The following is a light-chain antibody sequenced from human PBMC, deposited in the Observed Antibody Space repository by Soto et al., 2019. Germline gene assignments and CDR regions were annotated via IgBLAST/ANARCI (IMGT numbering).Light chain of an antibody. J-gene: IGKJ4*01. V-gene: IGKV3-15*01. CDR3: LQDICWPLT. Sequence: EIVMTQSPATLSVSPGERATLSCRASQSVSSNLAWYQQKPGQAPSLLIYGASTRATGTPARFSGSGSGTEFTLTLSNLQSAAFAVYYCLQDICWPLTLGGGNKVEIK. CDR1: QSVSSN. CDR2: GAS.